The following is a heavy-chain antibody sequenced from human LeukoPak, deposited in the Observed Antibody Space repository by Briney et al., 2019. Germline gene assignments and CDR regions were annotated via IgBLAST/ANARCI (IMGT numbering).Heavy chain of an antibody. CDR2: IYSGSST. CDR1: GLTVSSNY. Sequence: QPGGSLRLSCAASGLTVSSNYMSWVRQAPGKGLEWVSLIYSGSSTYYADSVKGRFTISRDKSKNTLYLQMSSLRVEDTAVYYCAMGAIVATIDYWGQGTLVTVSS. CDR3: AMGAIVATIDY. D-gene: IGHD5-12*01. V-gene: IGHV3-66*01. J-gene: IGHJ4*02.